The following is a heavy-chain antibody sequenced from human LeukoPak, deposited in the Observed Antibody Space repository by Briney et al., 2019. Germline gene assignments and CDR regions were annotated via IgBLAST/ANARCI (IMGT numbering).Heavy chain of an antibody. J-gene: IGHJ4*02. CDR1: GYSFTSYW. CDR3: ARQRSSSTRFVDY. V-gene: IGHV5-51*01. Sequence: GESLKISCKGSGYSFTSYWVGWVRQMPGKGLEWMGIIYPGDSDTRYSPSFQGQTTISADKSISTAYLQWSSLKASDTAMYYCARQRSSSTRFVDYWGQGTLVTVSS. CDR2: IYPGDSDT. D-gene: IGHD6-6*01.